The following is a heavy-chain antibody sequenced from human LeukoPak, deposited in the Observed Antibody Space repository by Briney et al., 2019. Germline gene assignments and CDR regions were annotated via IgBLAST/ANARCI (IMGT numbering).Heavy chain of an antibody. CDR1: GFTFDDYG. J-gene: IGHJ4*02. Sequence: PAGSLRLSCAASGFTFDDYGMSWVRQAPGKGLEWDSSINWNGGSTGYADSVKGRFTISRDNAKNSLYLQMNSLRAEDTALYYCARDPLGYCSGGSCYSSYFGYWGQGTLVTVSS. CDR3: ARDPLGYCSGGSCYSSYFGY. D-gene: IGHD2-15*01. CDR2: INWNGGST. V-gene: IGHV3-20*04.